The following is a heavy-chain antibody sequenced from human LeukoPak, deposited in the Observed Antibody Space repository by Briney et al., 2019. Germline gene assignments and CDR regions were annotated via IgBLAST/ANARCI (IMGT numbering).Heavy chain of an antibody. V-gene: IGHV4-31*03. D-gene: IGHD6-6*01. CDR3: ARGITFEYSSSAAGNWFDP. CDR2: IYYSGST. J-gene: IGHJ5*02. Sequence: SETLSLTSTVSGGSISSGGYYWSWIRQHPGKGLEWIGYIYYSGSTYYNPSLKSRVTISVDTSKNQFSLKLSSVTAADTAVYYCARGITFEYSSSAAGNWFDPWGQGTLVTVSS. CDR1: GGSISSGGYY.